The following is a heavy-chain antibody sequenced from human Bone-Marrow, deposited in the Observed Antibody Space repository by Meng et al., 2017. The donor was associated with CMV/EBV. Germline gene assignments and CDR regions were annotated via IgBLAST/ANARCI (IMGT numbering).Heavy chain of an antibody. J-gene: IGHJ5*02. D-gene: IGHD3-9*01. CDR2: TYYRSKWYN. V-gene: IGHV6-1*01. Sequence: SQTLSLTCAISGDSVSGNSASWNWIRQSPSRGLEWLGRTYYRSKWYNDYAVSVKSRITINPDTSKNQFSLKLSSVTAADTAVYYCARGPEGRGYFDWSGRFDPWGQGTLVTVSS. CDR3: ARGPEGRGYFDWSGRFDP. CDR1: GDSVSGNSAS.